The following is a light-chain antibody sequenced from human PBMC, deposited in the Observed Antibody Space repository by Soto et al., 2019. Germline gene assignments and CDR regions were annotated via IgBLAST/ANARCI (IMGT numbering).Light chain of an antibody. CDR1: SSDVGGYNY. Sequence: QSALTQPASVSGSPGQSITISCTGTSSDVGGYNYVSWYQQHPGKAPKLMIYEVSNRPSWVSDRFSGSKSDNTASLTISGLQAEDEDDYYCCSYTSSNTLFVFGTGTKLTVL. J-gene: IGLJ1*01. CDR2: EVS. CDR3: CSYTSSNTLFV. V-gene: IGLV2-14*01.